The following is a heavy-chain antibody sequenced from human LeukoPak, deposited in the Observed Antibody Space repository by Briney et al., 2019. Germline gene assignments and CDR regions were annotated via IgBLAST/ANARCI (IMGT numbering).Heavy chain of an antibody. J-gene: IGHJ6*02. CDR1: GGPISRYH. V-gene: IGHV4-59*01. CDR2: FYYSGSS. CDR3: ARDRVGVVGVCDYYYYGMDV. Sequence: SETLSLICTVPGGPISRYHWRWIRQPPGKGLEWLGYFYYSGSSYYNPSLKGRVPITVDTSRDQFSLKLSSVTAADTAVDDCARDRVGVVGVCDYYYYGMDVWGQGTTVTVSS. D-gene: IGHD3-3*01.